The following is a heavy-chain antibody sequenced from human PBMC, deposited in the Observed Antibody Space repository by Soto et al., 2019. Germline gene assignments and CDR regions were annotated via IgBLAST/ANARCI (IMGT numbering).Heavy chain of an antibody. CDR1: GFTFSSYA. J-gene: IGHJ4*02. Sequence: GGSLRLSCAASGFTFSSYAMSWVRQAPGKGLEWASAISGSGGSTYYADSVKGRFTISRDNSKNTLYLQMNSLRAEDTAVYYCAKDCSSTSCYPLGYWGQGTLVTVSS. CDR3: AKDCSSTSCYPLGY. CDR2: ISGSGGST. D-gene: IGHD2-2*01. V-gene: IGHV3-23*01.